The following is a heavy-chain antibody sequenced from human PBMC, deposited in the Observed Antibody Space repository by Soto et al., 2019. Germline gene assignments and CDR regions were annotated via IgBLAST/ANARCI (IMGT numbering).Heavy chain of an antibody. CDR1: GFSFSTYA. Sequence: VQLLESGGGLVQPGGSLRLSCAVSGFSFSTYAMSWVRQAPGKGLEWVSGISAGGGNTYYADSVRGRFTISRDNSKDTLELQITSLRAEDTAFYYCAKHAEYQLVSWFDPWGQGTLVTVSS. CDR3: AKHAEYQLVSWFDP. CDR2: ISAGGGNT. J-gene: IGHJ5*02. D-gene: IGHD2-2*01. V-gene: IGHV3-23*01.